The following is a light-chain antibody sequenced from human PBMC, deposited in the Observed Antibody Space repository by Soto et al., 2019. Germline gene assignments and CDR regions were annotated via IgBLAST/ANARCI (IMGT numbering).Light chain of an antibody. CDR1: QSVRTK. CDR2: GAS. CDR3: QQHDQGWT. Sequence: EMVMTQSPATLSVSLGERATLSCRASQSVRTKLVWYQQKPGQAPRLLIYGASTRATGIPARCSGSGSGTEFTLTISSLQSEDFAVYYCQQHDQGWTFGQGTKVEIK. J-gene: IGKJ1*01. V-gene: IGKV3-15*01.